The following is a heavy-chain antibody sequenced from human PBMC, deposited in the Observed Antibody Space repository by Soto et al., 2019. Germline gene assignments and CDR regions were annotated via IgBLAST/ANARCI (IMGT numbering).Heavy chain of an antibody. CDR1: GFTFSSYS. CDR2: ISSSSSYI. J-gene: IGHJ4*02. Sequence: GGSLRLSCAASGFTFSSYSMNWVRQAPGKGLEWVSSISSSSSYIYYADSVKGRFTISRDNAKNSLYLQMNSLRAEDTAVYYCARDSPNYYGSRWGQGTLVTVSS. V-gene: IGHV3-21*01. CDR3: ARDSPNYYGSR. D-gene: IGHD3-22*01.